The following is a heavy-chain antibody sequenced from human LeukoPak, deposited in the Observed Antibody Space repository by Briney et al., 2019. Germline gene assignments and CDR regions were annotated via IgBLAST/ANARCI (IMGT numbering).Heavy chain of an antibody. J-gene: IGHJ5*02. Sequence: GASVKVSCKASGYTFTGYFIHWVRQAPGQGLEWMGWINPNSGGTNYAQKFQGRVTMTRDTSISTAYMELRSLRSDDTAVYYCARGGLDYGDYVDWFDPWGQGTLVTVSS. CDR2: INPNSGGT. D-gene: IGHD4-17*01. V-gene: IGHV1-2*02. CDR1: GYTFTGYF. CDR3: ARGGLDYGDYVDWFDP.